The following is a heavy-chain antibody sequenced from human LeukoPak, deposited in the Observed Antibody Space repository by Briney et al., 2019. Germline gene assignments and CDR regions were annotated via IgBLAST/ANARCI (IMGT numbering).Heavy chain of an antibody. CDR2: ISDSGGDT. Sequence: PGGSLRLSCAASGFTFTTYAMSWVRQAPGKGLEWVSAISDSGGDTYYADSVKGRFTISRDNSKNTVSLQMNSLRAEDSALYYCAKEGGYCEGSSCPRRIDNWGQGAQVTVSS. CDR3: AKEGGYCEGSSCPRRIDN. J-gene: IGHJ4*02. D-gene: IGHD2-2*01. V-gene: IGHV3-23*01. CDR1: GFTFTTYA.